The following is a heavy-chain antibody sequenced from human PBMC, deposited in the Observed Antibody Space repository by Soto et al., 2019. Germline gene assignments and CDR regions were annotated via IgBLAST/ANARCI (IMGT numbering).Heavy chain of an antibody. J-gene: IGHJ6*02. D-gene: IGHD6-19*01. Sequence: EVQLVESGGGLVQPGGSLRLSCAASGLIFGDYHMDWVRQAPGKGLEWVGRIRRKANSYTTEYAASVKGRFTISRDDSKTSLYLQMNSLKSEDTAVYYCAMLGGWSGGSSGMDVWGQGTTVTVSS. V-gene: IGHV3-72*01. CDR1: GLIFGDYH. CDR2: IRRKANSYTT. CDR3: AMLGGWSGGSSGMDV.